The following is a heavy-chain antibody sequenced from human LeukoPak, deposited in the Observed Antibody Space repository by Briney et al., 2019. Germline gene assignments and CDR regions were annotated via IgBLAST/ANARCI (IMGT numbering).Heavy chain of an antibody. CDR3: ARVTEDAFDI. D-gene: IGHD1-20*01. CDR2: IYYSGST. J-gene: IGHJ3*02. CDR1: GGSISSYY. Sequence: SETLSLTCTVSGGSISSYYWSWIRQPPGKGLEWIGYIYYSGSTNYNPSLKSRVTISVDTSKNQFSLKLSSVTAADTAVYYCARVTEDAFDIWGQGTMVTVSS. V-gene: IGHV4-59*01.